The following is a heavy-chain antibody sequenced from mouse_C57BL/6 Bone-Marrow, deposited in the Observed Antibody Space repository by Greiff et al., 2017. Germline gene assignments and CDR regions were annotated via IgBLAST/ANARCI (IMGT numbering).Heavy chain of an antibody. Sequence: EVQGVESGGGLVKPGGSLKLSCAASGFTFSSYAMSWVRQTLEKRLEWVATISDGGSYTYYPDNVKGRFTISRDNAKNNLYLQMSHLKSEDTAMYYCARVVYYYGSSFDYWGQGTTLTVSS. J-gene: IGHJ2*01. V-gene: IGHV5-4*01. CDR3: ARVVYYYGSSFDY. CDR2: ISDGGSYT. CDR1: GFTFSSYA. D-gene: IGHD1-1*01.